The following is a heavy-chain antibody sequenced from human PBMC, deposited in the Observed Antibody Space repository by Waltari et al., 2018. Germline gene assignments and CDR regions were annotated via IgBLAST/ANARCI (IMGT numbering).Heavy chain of an antibody. CDR2: ISTYSGDS. CDR3: ARDRRISLSQSTNYFDY. Sequence: QVQLVKSGAEVKKPADSVKVACKASGYAFNNSGISRGRQARGQGLEWMAWISTYSGDSNYAHKIQGRVTLTTDTSTSTVYLELRSLRSDDTGVYYCARDRRISLSQSTNYFDYWGQGTLVTVAS. V-gene: IGHV1-18*01. CDR1: GYAFNNSG. J-gene: IGHJ4*02.